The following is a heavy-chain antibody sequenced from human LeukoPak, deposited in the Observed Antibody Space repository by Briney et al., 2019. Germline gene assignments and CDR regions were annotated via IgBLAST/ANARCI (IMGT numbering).Heavy chain of an antibody. J-gene: IGHJ4*02. CDR3: ARSREPGRDGDY. CDR1: GFXFSSYW. V-gene: IGHV3-74*01. D-gene: IGHD5-24*01. Sequence: PGGSLRLSCAASGFXFSSYWMHWVGQLPGKGLVWVSLISIDGMSTAYAGSGKGRFTLSRDNSKDPLYLQMNSMRADDTAVYYCARSREPGRDGDYWGQGTLVTVSS. CDR2: ISIDGMST.